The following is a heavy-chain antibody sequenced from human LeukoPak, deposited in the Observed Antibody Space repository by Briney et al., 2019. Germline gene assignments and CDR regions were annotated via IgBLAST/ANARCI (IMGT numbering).Heavy chain of an antibody. J-gene: IGHJ4*02. V-gene: IGHV3-21*01. Sequence: PGGSLRLSCAASGFTFSNYNMNWVRQAPGKGLEWVSSISSSSSYIYYADSVKGRFTISRDNSKNTLYLQMNSLRAEETAVYYCARDHGSGSYYVDYWGQGTLVTVSS. D-gene: IGHD3-10*01. CDR3: ARDHGSGSYYVDY. CDR1: GFTFSNYN. CDR2: ISSSSSYI.